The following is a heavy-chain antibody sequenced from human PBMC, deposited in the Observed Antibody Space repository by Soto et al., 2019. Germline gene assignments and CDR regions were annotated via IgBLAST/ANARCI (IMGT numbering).Heavy chain of an antibody. CDR1: GYTFTSYG. Sequence: ASVKVSCKASGYTFTSYGISWVRQAPGQGLEWMGWISAYNGNTNYAQKLQGRVTMTTDTSTSTAYMELRSLRSDDTAVYYCARDPGGSYYYYYYYGMDVWGQGTTVTVSS. D-gene: IGHD1-26*01. V-gene: IGHV1-18*01. CDR2: ISAYNGNT. CDR3: ARDPGGSYYYYYYYGMDV. J-gene: IGHJ6*02.